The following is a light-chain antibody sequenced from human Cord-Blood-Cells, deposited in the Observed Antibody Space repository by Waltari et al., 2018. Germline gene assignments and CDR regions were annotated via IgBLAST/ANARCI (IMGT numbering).Light chain of an antibody. J-gene: IGKJ1*01. CDR3: QQYGSSPPWT. Sequence: EIVLTQSPGTLSLSPGERATLSCRASQSVGSSYLTWYQQKPGQAPRLLISGASSRATGIPDRFSGSGSGTDFTLTISRLEPEDFAVYYCQQYGSSPPWTFGQGTKVEIK. CDR2: GAS. V-gene: IGKV3-20*01. CDR1: QSVGSSY.